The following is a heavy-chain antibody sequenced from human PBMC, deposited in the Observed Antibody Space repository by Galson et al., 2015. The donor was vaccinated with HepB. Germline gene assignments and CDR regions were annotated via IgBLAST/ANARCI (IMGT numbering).Heavy chain of an antibody. D-gene: IGHD5-12*01. CDR1: GFSLDTAGEG. J-gene: IGHJ4*02. Sequence: ALVKPTQTLTLTCTFSGFSLDTAGEGVGWVRQPPGKALEWLALIYWDDDKRYIPSLMNRLTITKDASKNQVVLTLADMDPIDTGTYYCANGYGPLDYWGQGILVTVSS. V-gene: IGHV2-5*02. CDR3: ANGYGPLDY. CDR2: IYWDDDK.